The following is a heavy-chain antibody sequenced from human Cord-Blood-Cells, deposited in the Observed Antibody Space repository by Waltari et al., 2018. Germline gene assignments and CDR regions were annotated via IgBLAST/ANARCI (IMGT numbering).Heavy chain of an antibody. D-gene: IGHD5-12*01. CDR1: GYTFTSYS. CDR2: INPSGGST. CDR3: ARGPYSGYDFGDY. J-gene: IGHJ4*02. Sequence: QVQLVQSGAEVKKPGASVKVSCKASGYTFTSYSMHCVRQAPGQGLEWMGIINPSGGSTSYAQKFQGRVTMTRDTYTSTVYMELSSLRSEDTAVDYCARGPYSGYDFGDYWGQGTLVTVSS. V-gene: IGHV1-46*01.